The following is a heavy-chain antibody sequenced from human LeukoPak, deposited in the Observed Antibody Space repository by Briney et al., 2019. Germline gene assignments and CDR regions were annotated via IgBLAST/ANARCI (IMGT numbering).Heavy chain of an antibody. CDR2: ISDGGRDT. Sequence: GGSLRLSCAASGFTFSSYDMSWVRQAPGKGPEWVSSISDGGRDTYYADSVRGRFTISRDNSKKMLYLQMDSLRAEDTAVYYCAKDYAGYCSTTSCGISDVWGKGTTVTVSS. CDR1: GFTFSSYD. J-gene: IGHJ6*04. D-gene: IGHD2-2*01. V-gene: IGHV3-23*01. CDR3: AKDYAGYCSTTSCGISDV.